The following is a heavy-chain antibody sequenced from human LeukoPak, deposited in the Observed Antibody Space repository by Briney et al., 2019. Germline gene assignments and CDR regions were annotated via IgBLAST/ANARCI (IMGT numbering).Heavy chain of an antibody. CDR3: AASGVPASSGRIGY. Sequence: PGGSLRLSCAASGFTFSNYWMFWVRQVPGKGLVWVSRINSDGSSTNYADFVKGRFTISRDNAKNTPYLQMNSLRADDTAVYYCAASGVPASSGRIGYWGQGTLFTVSS. CDR1: GFTFSNYW. V-gene: IGHV3-74*01. J-gene: IGHJ4*02. D-gene: IGHD3-10*01. CDR2: INSDGSST.